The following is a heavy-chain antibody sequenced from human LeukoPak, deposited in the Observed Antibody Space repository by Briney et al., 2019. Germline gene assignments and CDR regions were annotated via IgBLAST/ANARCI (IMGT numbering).Heavy chain of an antibody. V-gene: IGHV3-48*03. J-gene: IGHJ5*02. CDR2: ISTTGDRV. Sequence: GGSLRLSCVASGFTFSSYEMNWVRQAPGKGLEWISYISTTGDRVQYADSVKGRFTISRDNSKNTLYLELHSLRTEDTAVYYCARARRSGGITMIRGVKDRGWFDPWGQGTLVTVSS. CDR3: ARARRSGGITMIRGVKDRGWFDP. CDR1: GFTFSSYE. D-gene: IGHD3-10*01.